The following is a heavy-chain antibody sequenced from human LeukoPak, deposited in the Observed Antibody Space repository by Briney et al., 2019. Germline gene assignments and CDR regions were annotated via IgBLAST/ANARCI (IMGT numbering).Heavy chain of an antibody. D-gene: IGHD3-16*02. CDR2: ISAYNGNT. CDR3: ARERGSYDYVWGSYQSYYYGMDV. J-gene: IGHJ6*02. V-gene: IGHV1-18*01. CDR1: GYTFTSYG. Sequence: ASVKVSCKASGYTFTSYGISWVRQAPGQGLEWMGWISAYNGNTNYAQKLQGRVTMTTDTSTSTAYMELRSLRSDDTAVYYCARERGSYDYVWGSYQSYYYGMDVWGQGTTVTVSS.